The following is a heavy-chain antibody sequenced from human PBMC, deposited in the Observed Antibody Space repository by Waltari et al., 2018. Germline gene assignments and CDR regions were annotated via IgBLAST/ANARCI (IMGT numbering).Heavy chain of an antibody. Sequence: QVQLVQSGAEVKKPGASVKVSCKASGYTFTELSMHWVRQAPGKGLEWMGGFDPEDGETIYAQKFQGRVTMTEDTSTDTAYMELSSLRSEDTAVYYCATARSYDFWSGNALGYWGQGTLVTVSS. V-gene: IGHV1-24*01. CDR2: FDPEDGET. CDR3: ATARSYDFWSGNALGY. D-gene: IGHD3-3*01. J-gene: IGHJ4*02. CDR1: GYTFTELS.